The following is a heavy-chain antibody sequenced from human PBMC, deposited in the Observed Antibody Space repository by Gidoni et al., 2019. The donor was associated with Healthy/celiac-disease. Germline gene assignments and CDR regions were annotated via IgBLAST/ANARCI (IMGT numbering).Heavy chain of an antibody. D-gene: IGHD1-26*01. V-gene: IGHV1-2*04. CDR2: INPNSGGT. J-gene: IGHJ5*02. Sequence: QVQLVQSGAEVKKPGASVKVSCKASGYTFTGYYMHWVRQAPGQGLEWMGWINPNSGGTNYAQKFQGWVTMTRDTSISTACMELSRLRSDDTAVYYCAREDLSGSYYRFDPWGQGTLVTVSS. CDR3: AREDLSGSYYRFDP. CDR1: GYTFTGYY.